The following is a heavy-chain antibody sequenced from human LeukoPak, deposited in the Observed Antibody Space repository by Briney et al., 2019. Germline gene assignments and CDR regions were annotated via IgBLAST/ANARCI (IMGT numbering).Heavy chain of an antibody. Sequence: SVKVSCKASGYTFTSYDINWVRQATGQGLEWMGGIIPIFGTANYAQKFQGRVTITADESTSTAYMELSSLRSEDTAVYYCARGYYDSSGLSGYYFDYWGQGTLVTVSS. CDR1: GYTFTSYD. CDR3: ARGYYDSSGLSGYYFDY. CDR2: IIPIFGTA. V-gene: IGHV1-69*13. J-gene: IGHJ4*02. D-gene: IGHD3-22*01.